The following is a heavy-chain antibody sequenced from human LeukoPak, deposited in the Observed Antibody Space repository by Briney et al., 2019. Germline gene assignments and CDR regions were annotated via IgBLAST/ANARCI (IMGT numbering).Heavy chain of an antibody. CDR1: GGSISVYY. V-gene: IGHV4-4*07. D-gene: IGHD2-21*02. CDR2: IYTTGST. CDR3: ARDYCGGDCYTSYHYYYMDV. Sequence: PSETLSLTCTVSGGSISVYYWSWIRQPAGKGLEWLGRIYTTGSTNYNPSLRSRVTTSVDTSKNQFSLKLSSVTAADTAVYYCARDYCGGDCYTSYHYYYMDVWGKGTTVTVSS. J-gene: IGHJ6*03.